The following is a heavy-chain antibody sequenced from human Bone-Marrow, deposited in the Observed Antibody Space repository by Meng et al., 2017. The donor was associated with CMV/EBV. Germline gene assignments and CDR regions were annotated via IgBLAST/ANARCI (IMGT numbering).Heavy chain of an antibody. V-gene: IGHV1-69*02. CDR2: IIPILGIA. D-gene: IGHD3-10*01. Sequence: SVKVSCKASGGTFSSYTISWVRQAPGQGLEWMGRIIPILGIANYAQKFQGRVTITADESTNTAYMELSSLRSEDTAAYYRARVPDYYGSGSYYNDAFDIWGQGTMVTVSS. CDR3: ARVPDYYGSGSYYNDAFDI. J-gene: IGHJ3*02. CDR1: GGTFSSYT.